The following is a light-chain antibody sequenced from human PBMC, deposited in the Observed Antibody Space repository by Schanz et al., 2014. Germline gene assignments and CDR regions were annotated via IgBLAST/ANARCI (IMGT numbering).Light chain of an antibody. CDR1: SSDVGGYNS. Sequence: QSALTQPPSASGSPGQSVTISCTGTSSDVGGYNSVSWYQQSPGNAPKVMIYDVTKRPSGVPDRFSGSKSGNTASLTVSGXXXXDEADYYCSSYTGSKTMVFGGGTKLTVL. J-gene: IGLJ2*01. CDR2: DVT. V-gene: IGLV2-8*01. CDR3: SSYTGSKTMV.